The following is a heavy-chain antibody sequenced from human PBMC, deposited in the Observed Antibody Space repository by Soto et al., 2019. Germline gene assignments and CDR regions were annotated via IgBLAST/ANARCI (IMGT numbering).Heavy chain of an antibody. CDR2: ISSSSSTI. Sequence: LRLSCAASGFTFSSYSMNWVRQAPGKGLEWVSYISSSSSTIYYADSVKGRFTISRDNAKNSLYLQMNSLRDEDTAVYYCARDQQWLVPFDAFDIWGQGTMVTVSS. CDR3: ARDQQWLVPFDAFDI. D-gene: IGHD6-19*01. V-gene: IGHV3-48*02. J-gene: IGHJ3*02. CDR1: GFTFSSYS.